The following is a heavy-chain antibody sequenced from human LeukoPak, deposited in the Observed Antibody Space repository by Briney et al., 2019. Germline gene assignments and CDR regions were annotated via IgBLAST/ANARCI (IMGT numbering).Heavy chain of an antibody. CDR1: GYTFTSYY. J-gene: IGHJ4*02. CDR2: IIPIFGTA. D-gene: IGHD5-24*01. Sequence: SVKVSCKASGYTFTSYYMHWVRQAPGQGLEWMGGIIPIFGTANYAQKFQGRVTITADESTSTAYMELSSLRSEDTAVYYCARTSREMATGYLGYWGQGTLVTVSS. CDR3: ARTSREMATGYLGY. V-gene: IGHV1-69*13.